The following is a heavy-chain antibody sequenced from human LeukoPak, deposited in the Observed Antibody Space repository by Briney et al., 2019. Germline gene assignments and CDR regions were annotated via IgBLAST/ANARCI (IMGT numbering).Heavy chain of an antibody. D-gene: IGHD6-19*01. Sequence: GGSLRLSCAASGFTFSAYTILWVRQAPGQGLEWVSVITTGSTYMDYADSVKGRFTISRDNAKNSVSLHMDSLTSEDTAVYYCVKADPREAGGPDHWGQGTLVTVSS. CDR2: ITTGSTYM. CDR1: GFTFSAYT. V-gene: IGHV3-21*01. CDR3: VKADPREAGGPDH. J-gene: IGHJ4*02.